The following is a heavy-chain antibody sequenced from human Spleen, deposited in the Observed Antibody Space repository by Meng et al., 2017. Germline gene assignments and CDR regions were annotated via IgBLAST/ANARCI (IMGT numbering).Heavy chain of an antibody. CDR1: GFTFSDYY. CDR2: ISSSGSTI. CDR3: AKVSHTYHSGSYYKYFFDY. D-gene: IGHD3-10*01. Sequence: GESLKISCAASGFTFSDYYMSWIRQAPGKGLEWVSYISSSGSTIYYADSVKGRFTISRDNAKNSLYLQMISLRPEDTAFYYCAKVSHTYHSGSYYKYFFDYWGQGTLVTVSS. J-gene: IGHJ4*02. V-gene: IGHV3-11*01.